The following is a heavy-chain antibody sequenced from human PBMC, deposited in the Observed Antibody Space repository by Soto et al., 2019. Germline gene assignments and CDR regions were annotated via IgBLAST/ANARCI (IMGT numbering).Heavy chain of an antibody. CDR2: IYPGDSDT. CDR3: ARGYSGYAPRHYYYYGMDV. CDR1: GYSFTSHW. D-gene: IGHD5-12*01. V-gene: IGHV5-51*01. J-gene: IGHJ6*02. Sequence: PGESLKSSCKGSGYSFTSHWIGWVRQVPGKGLEWMGIIYPGDSDTRYSPSFQGQVTISADKSISTAYLQWSSLKASDTAMYYCARGYSGYAPRHYYYYGMDVWGHGTTVTVSS.